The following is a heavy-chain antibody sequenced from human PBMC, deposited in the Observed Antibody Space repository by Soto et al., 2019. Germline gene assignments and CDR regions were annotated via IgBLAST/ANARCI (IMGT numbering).Heavy chain of an antibody. CDR3: ATSISLLVRHGMDV. V-gene: IGHV3-33*01. J-gene: IGHJ6*02. D-gene: IGHD3-10*01. CDR2: IYHDGTDK. Sequence: QVQMVESGGGVVQPGRSLRLSCGASGFSFSVYGMHWVRQAPGKGLEWVALIYHDGTDKYYADSVKGRLTISKDNSKNTLYLQMNSLRAEDTAVYYCATSISLLVRHGMDVCGQGTTVIVSS. CDR1: GFSFSVYG.